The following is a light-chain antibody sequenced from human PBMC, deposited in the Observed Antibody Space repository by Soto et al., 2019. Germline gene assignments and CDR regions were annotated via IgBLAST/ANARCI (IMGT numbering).Light chain of an antibody. CDR2: EVT. J-gene: IGLJ1*01. CDR1: SRDVGGYNY. CDR3: SSYTSSSTLV. V-gene: IGLV2-14*01. Sequence: QSALTQPAPVSGSPGQSITISCTGTSRDVGGYNYVSWYQQHPGTAPKLMIYEVTDRPSGVSPRFSGSKSGNTASLTISGLRADDAADYYCSSYTSSSTLVFGTGTKATVL.